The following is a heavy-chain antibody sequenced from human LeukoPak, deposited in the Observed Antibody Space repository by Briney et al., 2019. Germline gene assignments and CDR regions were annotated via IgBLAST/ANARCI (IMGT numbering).Heavy chain of an antibody. D-gene: IGHD6-13*01. CDR3: ARALSSSSWYGDFDY. CDR2: IGTAGDT. CDR1: GFTSSSYD. Sequence: GGSLRLSCAASGFTSSSYDMHWVRQATGKGLEWVSAIGTAGDTYYPGSVKGRFTISRENAKNSLYLQMNSLRAGDTAVYYCARALSSSSWYGDFDYWGQGTLVTVSS. V-gene: IGHV3-13*01. J-gene: IGHJ4*02.